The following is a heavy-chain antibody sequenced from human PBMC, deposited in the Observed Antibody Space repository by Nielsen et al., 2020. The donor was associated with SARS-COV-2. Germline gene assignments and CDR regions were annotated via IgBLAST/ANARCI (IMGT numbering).Heavy chain of an antibody. J-gene: IGHJ6*03. Sequence: GESLKISCAASGFTFSSYSMNWVRQAPGKGLEWVSYISSSSSTIYYADSVKGRFTISRDNAKNSLYLQMNSLRAEDTAVYYCARGNKGRGSGWYYYYMDVWGKGTTVTVSS. CDR1: GFTFSSYS. CDR3: ARGNKGRGSGWYYYYMDV. CDR2: ISSSSSTI. D-gene: IGHD6-19*01. V-gene: IGHV3-48*01.